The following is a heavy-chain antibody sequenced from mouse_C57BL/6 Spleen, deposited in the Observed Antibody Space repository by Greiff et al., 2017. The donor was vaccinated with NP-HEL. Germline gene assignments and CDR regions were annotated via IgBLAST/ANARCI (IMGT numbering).Heavy chain of an antibody. D-gene: IGHD1-1*01. J-gene: IGHJ2*01. CDR1: GYTFTDYE. Sequence: VQLQQSGAELVRPGASVTLSCKASGYTFTDYEMHWVKQTPVHGLEWIGAIDPETGGTAYNQKFKGKAILTADKSSSTAYMELRSLTSYDSAVYYCTRWDYYGSDYWGQGTTLTVSS. CDR3: TRWDYYGSDY. V-gene: IGHV1-15*01. CDR2: IDPETGGT.